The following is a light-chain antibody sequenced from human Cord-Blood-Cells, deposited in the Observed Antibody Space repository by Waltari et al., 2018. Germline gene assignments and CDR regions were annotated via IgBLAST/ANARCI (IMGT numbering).Light chain of an antibody. CDR3: SSYTSSSTWV. Sequence: TQPASVSGSPGQSITIPCTGTSSDVGGYNYVSWYQQHPGKAPKLMIYDVSNRPSGVSNRFSGSKSGNTASLTITGLQAEDEADYYCSSYTSSSTWVFGGGTKLTVL. V-gene: IGLV2-14*03. CDR2: DVS. J-gene: IGLJ3*02. CDR1: SSDVGGYNY.